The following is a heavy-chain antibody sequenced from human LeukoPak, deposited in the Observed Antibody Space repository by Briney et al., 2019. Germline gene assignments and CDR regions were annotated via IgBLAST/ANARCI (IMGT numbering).Heavy chain of an antibody. CDR3: ARPYYYDSSGYYHLDY. V-gene: IGHV5-51*01. CDR1: GYSFTSYW. Sequence: GESLKISCKGSGYSFTSYWIGWVRQMPGKGLEWMGIIYPGDSDTRYSPSFQGQVTISADKSISTAYLQWSSLKASDTAMYYCARPYYYDSSGYYHLDYWGQGTLVTVSS. J-gene: IGHJ4*02. CDR2: IYPGDSDT. D-gene: IGHD3-22*01.